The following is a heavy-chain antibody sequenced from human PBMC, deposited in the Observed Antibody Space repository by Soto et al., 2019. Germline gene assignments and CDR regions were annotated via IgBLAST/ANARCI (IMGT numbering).Heavy chain of an antibody. Sequence: QVQLQESGPGLVKPSQTLSLTCTVSGDSISSGYHYWSWIRQPPGKGLEWIGYIYYSGTTYSRPSLQSRVTISVDTSKNQFSLKLNSVTAADTAVYYCARGAYSDSSSYFDYWGQGTLVPVSS. V-gene: IGHV4-30-4*01. CDR2: IYYSGTT. CDR3: ARGAYSDSSSYFDY. CDR1: GDSISSGYHY. D-gene: IGHD6-6*01. J-gene: IGHJ4*02.